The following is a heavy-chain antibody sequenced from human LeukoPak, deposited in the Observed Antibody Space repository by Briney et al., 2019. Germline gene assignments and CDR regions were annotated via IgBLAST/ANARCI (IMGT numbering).Heavy chain of an antibody. CDR1: GGSFSGYY. CDR3: AGSYCSSTSCYDY. Sequence: PSETLSLTCAVYGGSFSGYYWSWIRQPPGKGLEWIGEINHSGSTNYNPSLKSRVTISVDTSKNQISLKLSSVTAADTAVYYCAGSYCSSTSCYDYWGQGTLVTVSS. V-gene: IGHV4-34*01. D-gene: IGHD2-2*01. J-gene: IGHJ4*02. CDR2: INHSGST.